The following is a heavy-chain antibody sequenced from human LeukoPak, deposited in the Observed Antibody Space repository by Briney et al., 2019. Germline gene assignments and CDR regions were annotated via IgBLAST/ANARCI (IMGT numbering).Heavy chain of an antibody. J-gene: IGHJ6*03. D-gene: IGHD3-3*01. CDR2: ISSSSSYI. V-gene: IGHV3-21*01. CDR1: GFTFSSYS. Sequence: GESLRLSCAASGFTFSSYSMNWVRQAPGKGLEWVSSISSSSSYIYYADSVKGRFTISRDNAKNSLYLQMNSLRAEDTAVYYCARDPLSYDFWSGYYPFSYYYYMDVWGKGTTVTVSS. CDR3: ARDPLSYDFWSGYYPFSYYYYMDV.